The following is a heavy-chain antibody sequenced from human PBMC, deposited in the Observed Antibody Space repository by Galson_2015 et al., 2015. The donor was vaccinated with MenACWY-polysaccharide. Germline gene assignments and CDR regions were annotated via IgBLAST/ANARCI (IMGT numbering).Heavy chain of an antibody. Sequence: SLRLSCAASGFTFSDFYMSWIRQAPGKELEWVAYITGSSTISYAETVKGRFTISRDNAKNSLYLQLNSLEVEDTAIYYCARGHYGLDVWGKGTTVTVSS. CDR1: GFTFSDFY. CDR3: ARGHYGLDV. CDR2: ITGSSTI. V-gene: IGHV3-11*01. J-gene: IGHJ6*04.